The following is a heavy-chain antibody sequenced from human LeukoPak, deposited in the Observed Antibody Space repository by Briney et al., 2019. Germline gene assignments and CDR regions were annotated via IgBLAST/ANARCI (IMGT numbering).Heavy chain of an antibody. J-gene: IGHJ3*02. Sequence: SETLSLTCTVSGGSISSGSYYWGWIRQPPGKGLEWIGSIYYSGSTYYNPSLKSRVTISVDTSKNQFSLKLSSVTAADTAVYYCAREQFLGYCTGGVCYKGGAFDIWGQGTMVTVSS. D-gene: IGHD2-8*02. CDR3: AREQFLGYCTGGVCYKGGAFDI. CDR1: GGSISSGSYY. CDR2: IYYSGST. V-gene: IGHV4-39*01.